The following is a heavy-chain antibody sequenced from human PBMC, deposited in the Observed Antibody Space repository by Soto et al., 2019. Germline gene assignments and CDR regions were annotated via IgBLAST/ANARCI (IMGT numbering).Heavy chain of an antibody. CDR1: GFTFSTYS. Sequence: EVQLVESGGGLVQPGGSLRLSCAASGFTFSTYSMNWVRQAPGKGLEWISYITRSSSTIYYADSVKGRFTISRDNAKNSLYLQMNSLRDEDTAMYYCARDNGMAGSFAPWGQGTLVTVSS. CDR2: ITRSSSTI. CDR3: ARDNGMAGSFAP. J-gene: IGHJ5*02. D-gene: IGHD2-8*01. V-gene: IGHV3-48*02.